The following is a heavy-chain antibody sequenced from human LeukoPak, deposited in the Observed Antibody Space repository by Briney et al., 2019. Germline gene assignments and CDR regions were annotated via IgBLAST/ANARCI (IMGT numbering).Heavy chain of an antibody. CDR3: AKNGGDIVVVPAAMSFDY. J-gene: IGHJ4*02. V-gene: IGHV3-23*01. CDR2: ISGSGGST. CDR1: GFTFSGYA. D-gene: IGHD2-2*01. Sequence: GGSLRLSCAASGFTFSGYAMSWVRQAPGKGLEWVSAISGSGGSTYYADSVKGRFTISRDNSKNTLYLQMNSLRAEDTAVYYCAKNGGDIVVVPAAMSFDYWGQGTLVTVSS.